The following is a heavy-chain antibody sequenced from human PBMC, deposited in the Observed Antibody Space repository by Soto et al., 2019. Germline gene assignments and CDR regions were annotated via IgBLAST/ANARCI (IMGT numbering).Heavy chain of an antibody. J-gene: IGHJ3*02. D-gene: IGHD3-10*01. CDR2: ISSSGSTI. V-gene: IGHV3-11*01. Sequence: GGSLRLSCAASGFTFSDYYMSWIRQAPGKGLEWVSYISSSGSTIYYADSVKGRFTISRDNAKNSLYLQMNSLRAEDTAVYYCARAGLWVGELFSVHNAFDIWGQGTMVTVSS. CDR1: GFTFSDYY. CDR3: ARAGLWVGELFSVHNAFDI.